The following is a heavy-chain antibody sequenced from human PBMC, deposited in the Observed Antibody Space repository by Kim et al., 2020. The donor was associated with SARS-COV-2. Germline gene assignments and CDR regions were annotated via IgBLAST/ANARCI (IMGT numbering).Heavy chain of an antibody. CDR3: ARPRCDSCLYTFDY. D-gene: IGHD2-2*02. Sequence: AEPLKGRFTIARDNTQKTLYLQITSLGAEDTAVYYCARPRCDSCLYTFDYWGQGALVTVSS. V-gene: IGHV3-21*01. J-gene: IGHJ4*02.